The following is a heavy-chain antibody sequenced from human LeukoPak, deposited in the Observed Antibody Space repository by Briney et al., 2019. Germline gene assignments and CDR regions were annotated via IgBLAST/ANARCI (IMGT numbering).Heavy chain of an antibody. CDR2: IRYDGSNK. CDR1: GFTFSSYG. CDR3: ARDTDFWSGYRRPFDY. J-gene: IGHJ4*02. Sequence: GGSLRLSCAASGFTFSSYGMHWVRQAPGKGLEWVAFIRYDGSNKYYADSVKGRFTISRDNSKNTLYLQMNSLRAEDTAVYYCARDTDFWSGYRRPFDYWGQGTLVTVSS. D-gene: IGHD3-3*01. V-gene: IGHV3-30*02.